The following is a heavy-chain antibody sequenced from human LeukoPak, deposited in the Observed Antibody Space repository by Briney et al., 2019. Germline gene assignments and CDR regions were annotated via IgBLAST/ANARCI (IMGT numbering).Heavy chain of an antibody. J-gene: IGHJ4*02. CDR3: AXAXXDXFDF. V-gene: IGHV6-1*01. Sequence: SQTLSLTCAISGDSVSSNSVTWNWIRQSPSRGLEWLGRTYYRPNGYRDYARSLKSRITIYPETAKNQISLQCSSVTSYDKTXXXCAXAXXDXFDFWGQGTLVTVSS. CDR2: TYYRPNGYR. CDR1: GDSVSSNSVT.